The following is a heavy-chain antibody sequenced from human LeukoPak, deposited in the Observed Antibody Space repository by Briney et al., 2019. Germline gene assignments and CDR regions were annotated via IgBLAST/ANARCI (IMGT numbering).Heavy chain of an antibody. CDR3: TRAVAGHPD. J-gene: IGHJ4*02. V-gene: IGHV4-34*01. CDR2: INHSGYT. D-gene: IGHD6-19*01. Sequence: PSETQSLTCAVSGVPFSNYYWSWVRQSPTKGLEWIGEINHSGYTNYNPSLKSRVTISIDTSKNQFSLMLTSVTAADTAVYYCTRAVAGHPDWGQGTLVTASS. CDR1: GVPFSNYY.